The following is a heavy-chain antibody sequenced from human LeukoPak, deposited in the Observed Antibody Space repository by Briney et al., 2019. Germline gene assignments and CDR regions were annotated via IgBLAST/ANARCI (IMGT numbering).Heavy chain of an antibody. CDR2: IYYSGST. Sequence: SETLSLTCTVSGGTISSYYWSWIRQPPGKGLEWIGNIYYSGSTKYNPSLKRRGTIIVNTNKKKFSLKLSSGPAADMPVYYFGRVPHSSSWYYWFDPGGQGTLVTVS. D-gene: IGHD6-13*01. CDR3: GRVPHSSSWYYWFDP. V-gene: IGHV4-59*01. J-gene: IGHJ5*02. CDR1: GGTISSYY.